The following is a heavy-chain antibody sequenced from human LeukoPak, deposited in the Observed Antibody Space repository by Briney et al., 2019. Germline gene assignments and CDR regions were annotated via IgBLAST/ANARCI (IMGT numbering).Heavy chain of an antibody. Sequence: AGGSLRLSCAASGFTFSNYWMHWVRQVPGKGLVWVSRINTGGSSTTYADSVKGRFTISRDNAKNTLYLQMNSLRAEDTAVYYCARSNQADDYRGQGTLVTVSS. CDR1: GFTFSNYW. D-gene: IGHD4-11*01. J-gene: IGHJ4*02. CDR3: ARSNQADDY. V-gene: IGHV3-74*01. CDR2: INTGGSST.